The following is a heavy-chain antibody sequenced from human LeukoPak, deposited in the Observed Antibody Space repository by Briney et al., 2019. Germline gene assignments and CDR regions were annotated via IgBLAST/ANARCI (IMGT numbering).Heavy chain of an antibody. Sequence: PGGSLRLSCAASGFTFSSYSMMWVRQAPGKGLEWVSYISSSSTTIHYADSVKGRFTISRDNAKNSVYLQMNSLRAEDTAVYYCARVARAAVADPKYRYMDVWGKGTTVTVSS. V-gene: IGHV3-48*01. D-gene: IGHD6-19*01. J-gene: IGHJ6*03. CDR1: GFTFSSYS. CDR3: ARVARAAVADPKYRYMDV. CDR2: ISSSSTTI.